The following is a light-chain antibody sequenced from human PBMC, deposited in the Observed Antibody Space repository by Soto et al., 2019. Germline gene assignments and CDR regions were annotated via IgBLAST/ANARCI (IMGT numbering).Light chain of an antibody. CDR1: QSILSSSNNKNY. V-gene: IGKV4-1*01. CDR3: HQYYTTPWT. Sequence: DIVMTQSPDSLAVSLGERATINCKSSQSILSSSNNKNYLAWYQHKPGQPPMLLLYWASTRESGVPDRFSGSGSGTDFTLTISSLQAEDVAVYYCHQYYTTPWTFGQGTQVEIK. J-gene: IGKJ1*01. CDR2: WAS.